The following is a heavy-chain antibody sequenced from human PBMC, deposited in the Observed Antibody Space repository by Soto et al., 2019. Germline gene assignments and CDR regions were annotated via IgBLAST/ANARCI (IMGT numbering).Heavy chain of an antibody. Sequence: SGTLSLTCTVSDGSISSYYWSWIRQPPGKGLEWIGYIYYSGSTNYNPSLKSRVTISVDTSKNQFSLKLSSVTAADTAVYYCAGGKYYYDSSGYPDYWSQGTLVTVSS. CDR1: DGSISSYY. D-gene: IGHD3-22*01. J-gene: IGHJ4*02. CDR2: IYYSGST. V-gene: IGHV4-59*08. CDR3: AGGKYYYDSSGYPDY.